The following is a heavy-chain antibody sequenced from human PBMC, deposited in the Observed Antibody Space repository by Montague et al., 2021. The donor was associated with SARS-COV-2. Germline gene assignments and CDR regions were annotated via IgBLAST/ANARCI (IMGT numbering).Heavy chain of an antibody. CDR3: ARVARYCTNGVCQTYYYCGLDV. Sequence: SETLSLTCIVSGGSTNYYYWSWIRQSPGKGLEWIGYMYYSGSTNXNPSLKSRVTMSIDRSKNQFSLKLRSVTAADTAVYYCARVARYCTNGVCQTYYYCGLDVWGQGTTVTVSS. D-gene: IGHD2-8*01. CDR2: MYYSGST. J-gene: IGHJ6*02. V-gene: IGHV4-59*01. CDR1: GGSTNYYY.